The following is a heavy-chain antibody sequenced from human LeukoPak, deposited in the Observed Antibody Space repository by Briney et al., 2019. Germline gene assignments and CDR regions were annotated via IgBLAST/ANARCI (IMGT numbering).Heavy chain of an antibody. D-gene: IGHD1-1*01. Sequence: GGSLRLSCAASGFTFSSYSMNWVRQAPGKGLEWVSSISSSSYIYYADSVKGRFTISRDNAKNSLYLQMNSLRAEDTAVYYCARGMAALERYYYYYYMDVWGKGTTVTVSS. V-gene: IGHV3-21*01. CDR1: GFTFSSYS. J-gene: IGHJ6*03. CDR3: ARGMAALERYYYYYYMDV. CDR2: ISSSSYI.